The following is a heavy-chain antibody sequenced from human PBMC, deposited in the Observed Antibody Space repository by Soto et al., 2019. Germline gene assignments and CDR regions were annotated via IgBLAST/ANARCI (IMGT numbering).Heavy chain of an antibody. V-gene: IGHV3-30*18. J-gene: IGHJ4*02. Sequence: SLRLSCAASGFTFSSYGMHWVRQAPGKGLEWVAVISYDGSNKYYADSVKGRFTISRDNSKNTLYLQMNSLRAEDTAVYYCAKDILTGYYAYYFDYWGQGTLVTVSS. CDR3: AKDILTGYYAYYFDY. D-gene: IGHD3-9*01. CDR1: GFTFSSYG. CDR2: ISYDGSNK.